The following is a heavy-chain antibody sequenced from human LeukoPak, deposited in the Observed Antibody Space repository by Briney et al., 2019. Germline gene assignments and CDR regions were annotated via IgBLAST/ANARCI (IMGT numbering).Heavy chain of an antibody. CDR3: ARHEVVPTVYDAFDM. V-gene: IGHV4-39*01. CDR2: IYYSGST. J-gene: IGHJ3*02. Sequence: SETLSLTCTVSGVSISSSSYDWGWIRQPPGKGLEWIGSIYYSGSTYDNLSLKSRITTSVDTTKSEFSLKLNSVTAADTAVYYCARHEVVPTVYDAFDMWGQGTMVTVSS. CDR1: GVSISSSSYD. D-gene: IGHD2-2*01.